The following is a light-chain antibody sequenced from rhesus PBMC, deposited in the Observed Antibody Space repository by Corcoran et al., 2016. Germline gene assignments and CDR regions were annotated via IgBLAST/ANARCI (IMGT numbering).Light chain of an antibody. CDR3: QHGYGTPLS. Sequence: DIQMTQSPSSLSASVGDRVTITCRASENVNNYLNWYPQKPGKAPKLLIYKASTLQSGVPSRLSGNGSGKDDTFTISRLQPEDCATYYCQHGYGTPLSLGGGTKVEIK. J-gene: IGKJ4*01. V-gene: IGKV1-74*01. CDR2: KAS. CDR1: ENVNNY.